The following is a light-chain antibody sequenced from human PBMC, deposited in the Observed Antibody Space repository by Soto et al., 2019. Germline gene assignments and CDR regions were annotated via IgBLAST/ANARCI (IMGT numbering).Light chain of an antibody. CDR3: QQYGSSPMYT. V-gene: IGKV3-20*01. Sequence: EIVLTQSPGTLSLSPGERATLSCRASQSVSSSYLAWYQQKPGQAPRVLIYGASSRATGIPDRFSGSGSGTAFTLTISRLEPEDFAVYYCQQYGSSPMYTFGQGTKLEIK. J-gene: IGKJ2*01. CDR2: GAS. CDR1: QSVSSSY.